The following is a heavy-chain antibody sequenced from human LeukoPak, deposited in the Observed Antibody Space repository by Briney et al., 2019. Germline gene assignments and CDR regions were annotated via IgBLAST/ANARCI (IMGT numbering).Heavy chain of an antibody. D-gene: IGHD1-26*01. Sequence: GGSLRLSCAVSGFTFSNYWIHWVRQAPGKGLVWVSRINPAGNYVNYADSVKGRFTISRDNAKNTVYLQMNRLRAEDTALFYCVRDWDHFDFDSWGQGTLVIVSS. V-gene: IGHV3-74*01. CDR2: INPAGNYV. CDR1: GFTFSNYW. CDR3: VRDWDHFDFDS. J-gene: IGHJ5*01.